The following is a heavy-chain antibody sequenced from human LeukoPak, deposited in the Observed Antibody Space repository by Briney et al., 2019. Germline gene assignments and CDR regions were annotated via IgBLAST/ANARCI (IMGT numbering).Heavy chain of an antibody. Sequence: ASVKVSCKASGYTFTDYYMHWVRQAPGQGLEWMGWINFNSGGTKYAQKFQGRVTMTRDTSISTTYMELSSLRSDDTAVYYCARDPASPTLPEDYWGQGTLVTVSS. CDR3: ARDPASPTLPEDY. CDR2: INFNSGGT. D-gene: IGHD1-14*01. V-gene: IGHV1-2*02. J-gene: IGHJ4*02. CDR1: GYTFTDYY.